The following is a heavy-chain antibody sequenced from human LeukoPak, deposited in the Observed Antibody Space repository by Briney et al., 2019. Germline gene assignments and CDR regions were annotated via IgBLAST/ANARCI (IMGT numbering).Heavy chain of an antibody. V-gene: IGHV3-49*04. CDR1: GFTFGDYA. J-gene: IGHJ4*02. CDR2: IRSKAYGGTT. Sequence: GGSLRLSCTASGFTFGDYAMSWVRQAPGKGLEWVGFIRSKAYGGTTEYAASVKGRFTISRDDSKSIAYLQMNSLKTEDTAVYYCTSIFGVIKGLWRQGTLVTVSS. CDR3: TSIFGVIKGL. D-gene: IGHD3-3*01.